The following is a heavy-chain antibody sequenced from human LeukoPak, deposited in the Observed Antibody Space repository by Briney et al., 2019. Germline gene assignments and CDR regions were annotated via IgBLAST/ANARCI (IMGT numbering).Heavy chain of an antibody. J-gene: IGHJ4*02. Sequence: GGSLRLSCAASGFTFDDYAMHWVRQAPGKGLEWVSRISWNSGSIAYADSVKGRFTISRDNAKNSLYLQMNSLRADVMALYYCAKGSEASKPYYLDYWGQGTLVTVSS. CDR3: AKGSEASKPYYLDY. CDR1: GFTFDDYA. D-gene: IGHD1-26*01. CDR2: ISWNSGSI. V-gene: IGHV3-9*03.